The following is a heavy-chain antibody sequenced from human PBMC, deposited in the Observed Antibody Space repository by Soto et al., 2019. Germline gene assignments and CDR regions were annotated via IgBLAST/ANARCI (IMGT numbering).Heavy chain of an antibody. CDR1: GVTFSSYA. Sequence: GASVKVSCKASGVTFSSYAISWVRQAPGQGLEWMGGIIPIFGTANYAQKFQGRVTITADESTSTAYMELSSLRSEDTAVYYCARAKPAQGRFKGELHPILWFYPWGQGTLVTVSS. D-gene: IGHD1-7*01. J-gene: IGHJ5*02. CDR3: ARAKPAQGRFKGELHPILWFYP. V-gene: IGHV1-69*13. CDR2: IIPIFGTA.